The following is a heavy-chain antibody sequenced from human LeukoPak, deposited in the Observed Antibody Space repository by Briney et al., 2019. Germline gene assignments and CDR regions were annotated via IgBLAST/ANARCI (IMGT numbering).Heavy chain of an antibody. Sequence: GGSLRLSCAASGFTFNNYWMHWVRQAPGKGLVWVSRINSDGRRTTYADSVKGRFTISRDNAKNTLYLQMNSLRAEDTAVYYCVREGGYSSGPDYWGQGTLVTVSS. CDR3: VREGGYSSGPDY. D-gene: IGHD6-19*01. J-gene: IGHJ4*02. CDR1: GFTFNNYW. CDR2: INSDGRRT. V-gene: IGHV3-74*01.